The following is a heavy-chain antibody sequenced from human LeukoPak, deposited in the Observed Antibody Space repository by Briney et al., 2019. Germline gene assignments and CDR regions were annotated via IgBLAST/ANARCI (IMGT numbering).Heavy chain of an antibody. D-gene: IGHD3-3*01. J-gene: IGHJ4*02. V-gene: IGHV3-21*01. CDR1: GFTFSSYS. Sequence: PGGSLRLSCAASGFTFSSYSMNWVRQAPGKGLEWVSSISSSSSYIYYADSVKGRFTISGDNAKNSLYLQMNSLRAEDTAVYYCARAAHTIFGEPNEFDYWGQGTLVTVSS. CDR2: ISSSSSYI. CDR3: ARAAHTIFGEPNEFDY.